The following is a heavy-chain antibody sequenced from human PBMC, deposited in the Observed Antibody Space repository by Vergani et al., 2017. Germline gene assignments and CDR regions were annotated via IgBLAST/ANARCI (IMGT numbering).Heavy chain of an antibody. Sequence: QVQLQESGPGLVKPSETLSLTCTVSGGSISSYYWSWIRQPPGKGLEWIGYIYYSGSTNYNPSLKSRVTISVDTSKNQFSLKLSSVTAADTAVYYCARLGLLWFGELSAFDYWGQGTLVTVSS. D-gene: IGHD3-10*01. V-gene: IGHV4-59*08. CDR3: ARLGLLWFGELSAFDY. CDR1: GGSISSYY. J-gene: IGHJ4*02. CDR2: IYYSGST.